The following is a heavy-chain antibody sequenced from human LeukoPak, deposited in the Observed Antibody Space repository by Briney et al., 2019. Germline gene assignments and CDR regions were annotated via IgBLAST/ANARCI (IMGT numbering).Heavy chain of an antibody. CDR1: GYSITSSSW. V-gene: IGHV4-28*01. J-gene: IGHJ4*02. Sequence: SDTLSLTCAVSGYSITSSSWWGWIRQPPGKGLEWIGYIYHSGTTYYNPSLQSRVTMSVDTSKNQFSLKLSSVTAVDTAVYYCARQENSYGGFDYWGQGTLVTVSP. CDR2: IYHSGTT. D-gene: IGHD5-18*01. CDR3: ARQENSYGGFDY.